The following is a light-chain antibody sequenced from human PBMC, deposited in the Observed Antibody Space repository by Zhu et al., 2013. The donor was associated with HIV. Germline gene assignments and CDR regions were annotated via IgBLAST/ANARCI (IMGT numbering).Light chain of an antibody. CDR1: QSVSTTD. CDR3: QQYNNWPPYT. J-gene: IGKJ2*01. CDR2: GAS. Sequence: ESVLSQSPGTLSLSPGERATLFCRARQSVSTTDLAWYQQRPGQVPRLLIYGASSRATDIPDRFSGSGSGTDFTLTISGLEPEDFAVYYCQQYNNWPPYTFGQGTKLEIK. V-gene: IGKV3-20*01.